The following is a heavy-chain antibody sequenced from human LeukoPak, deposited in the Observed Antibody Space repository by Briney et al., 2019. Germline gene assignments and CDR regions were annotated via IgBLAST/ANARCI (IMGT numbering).Heavy chain of an antibody. CDR1: GFTFYSYS. CDR2: ISSSSSTI. J-gene: IGHJ6*04. V-gene: IGHV3-48*04. D-gene: IGHD3-10*02. CDR3: AELGITMIGGV. Sequence: GGSLRLSCAASGFTFYSYSMNWVRQAPGKGLEGVSYISSSSSTIYYADSVKGRFTISRDNAKNSLYLQMNRLRAEDTAVYYCAELGITMIGGVWGKGTTVTISS.